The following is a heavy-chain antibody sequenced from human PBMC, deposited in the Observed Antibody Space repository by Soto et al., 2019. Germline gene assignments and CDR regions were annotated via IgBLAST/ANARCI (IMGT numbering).Heavy chain of an antibody. CDR3: ERGYQSAIFGVVMNYYYGMDV. J-gene: IGHJ6*02. CDR1: GGSISSYY. CDR2: IYYSGST. D-gene: IGHD3-3*01. Sequence: QVQLQESGPGLVKPSETLSLTCTVSGGSISSYYWSWIRQPPGKGLEWIGYIYYSGSTNYNPSLKSRVPISVDTSKNQFSLNLSSVTAADTAVYYCERGYQSAIFGVVMNYYYGMDVWGQGTTVTVSS. V-gene: IGHV4-59*01.